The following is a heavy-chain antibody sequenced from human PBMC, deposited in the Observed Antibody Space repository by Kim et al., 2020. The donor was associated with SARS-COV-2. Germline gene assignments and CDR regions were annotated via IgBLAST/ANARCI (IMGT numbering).Heavy chain of an antibody. D-gene: IGHD5-12*01. CDR2: IYYSGST. J-gene: IGHJ4*02. CDR3: ARDASGYSGYDPRYYFDY. Sequence: SETLSLTCTVSGGSISSSSYYWGWIRQPPGKGLEWIGSIYYSGSTYYNPSLKSRVTISVDTSKNQFSLKLSSVTAADTAVYYCARDASGYSGYDPRYYFDYWGQGTLVTVSS. CDR1: GGSISSSSYY. V-gene: IGHV4-39*07.